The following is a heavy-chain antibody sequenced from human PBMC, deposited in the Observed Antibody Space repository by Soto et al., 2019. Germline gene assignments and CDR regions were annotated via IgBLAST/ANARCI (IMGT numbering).Heavy chain of an antibody. CDR2: ISGSSSSI. Sequence: GGSLRLSCAASGFTFSSYSMSWVRQAPGKGLEWVSYISGSSSSIYYANSVKGRFTISRDNDKNSLYLQMNSLTDEDTAVYYCARHNYYGSMEFDYWGQGTLVTVSS. J-gene: IGHJ4*02. CDR1: GFTFSSYS. CDR3: ARHNYYGSMEFDY. V-gene: IGHV3-48*02. D-gene: IGHD3-10*01.